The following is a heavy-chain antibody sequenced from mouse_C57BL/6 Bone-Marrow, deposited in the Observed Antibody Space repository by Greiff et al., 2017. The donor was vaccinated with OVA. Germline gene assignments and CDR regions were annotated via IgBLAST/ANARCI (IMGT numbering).Heavy chain of an antibody. J-gene: IGHJ2*01. D-gene: IGHD1-1*01. CDR3: ARYNYGRDFDY. CDR1: GYPFTSYW. V-gene: IGHV1-64*01. Sequence: VQLQQPGAELVKPGASVKLSCKASGYPFTSYWMHWVKQRHGQGLEWIGMIHPNSGSTNSNETFKSKATLTVDKSYRTAYMQLSSLTSEDSAVYYCARYNYGRDFDYWGQGTTLTVSS. CDR2: IHPNSGST.